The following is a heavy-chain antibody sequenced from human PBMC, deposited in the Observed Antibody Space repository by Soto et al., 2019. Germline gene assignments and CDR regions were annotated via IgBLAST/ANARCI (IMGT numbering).Heavy chain of an antibody. Sequence: QVQLQQWGAGLLKPSETLSLTCAVYGGSFSGYYWSWIRQPPGKGLEWIGEINHSGSTNYNPSRKSRVTISVDTSKNQFSLKLSSVTAADTAVYYCASRRQWLVAFGLDYWGQGTLVTVSS. J-gene: IGHJ4*02. D-gene: IGHD6-19*01. CDR3: ASRRQWLVAFGLDY. V-gene: IGHV4-34*01. CDR2: INHSGST. CDR1: GGSFSGYY.